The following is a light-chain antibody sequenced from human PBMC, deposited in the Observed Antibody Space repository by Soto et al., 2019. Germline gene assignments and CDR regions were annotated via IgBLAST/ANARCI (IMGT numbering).Light chain of an antibody. CDR1: QSISTW. CDR2: KAS. V-gene: IGKV1-5*03. CDR3: QQHNSNPLP. J-gene: IGKJ4*01. Sequence: DIQMTQSPSTLSASVGDRVTITCRASQSISTWLAWYQQKPGKAPKLLIYKASSLESGVPSRFSGSGSGAEFTLTISSLQPDDFATYYCQQHNSNPLPFGGGTKVEIK.